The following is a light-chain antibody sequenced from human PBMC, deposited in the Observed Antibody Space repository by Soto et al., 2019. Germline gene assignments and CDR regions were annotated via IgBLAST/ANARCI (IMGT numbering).Light chain of an antibody. J-gene: IGKJ1*01. Sequence: EIVLTQSPGTLSLSPGERATLSCRASQSVSSNHLAWYQQKPGQGPRLLIYGASSRATGIPARFSGSGSGTEFTLTISSLQSEDFAVYYCQHYNNWPPWTFGQGTKVDIK. CDR1: QSVSSN. V-gene: IGKV3-15*01. CDR2: GAS. CDR3: QHYNNWPPWT.